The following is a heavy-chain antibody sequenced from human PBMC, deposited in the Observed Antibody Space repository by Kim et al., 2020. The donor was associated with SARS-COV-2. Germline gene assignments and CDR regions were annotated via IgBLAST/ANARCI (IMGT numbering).Heavy chain of an antibody. V-gene: IGHV5-51*01. CDR2: IYPGDSDT. CDR3: ARPYCSSTSCYDRGVDYYGMDV. D-gene: IGHD2-2*01. J-gene: IGHJ6*02. Sequence: GESLKISCKGSGYSFTSYWIGWVRQMPGKGLEWMGIIYPGDSDTRYSPSFQGQVTISADKSISTAYLQWSSLKASDTAMYYCARPYCSSTSCYDRGVDYYGMDVWGQGTTVTVSS. CDR1: GYSFTSYW.